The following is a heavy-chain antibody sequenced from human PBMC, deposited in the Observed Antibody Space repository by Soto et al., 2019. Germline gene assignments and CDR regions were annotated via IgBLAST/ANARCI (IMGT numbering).Heavy chain of an antibody. J-gene: IGHJ6*02. CDR1: GFTFSSYA. CDR3: ARGGSGWYKDGMDV. CDR2: ISYDGSNK. Sequence: QVQLVESGGGVVQPGRSLRLSCAASGFTFSSYAMHWVRQAPGKGLEWVAVISYDGSNKYHADSVKGRFTISRDNSKNTLYLQMNSLRAEDRAVYYCARGGSGWYKDGMDVWGQGTTVTVSS. D-gene: IGHD6-19*01. V-gene: IGHV3-30-3*01.